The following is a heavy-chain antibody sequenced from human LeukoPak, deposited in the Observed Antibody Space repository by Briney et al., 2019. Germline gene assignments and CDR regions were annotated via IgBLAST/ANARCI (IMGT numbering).Heavy chain of an antibody. D-gene: IGHD3-10*01. CDR1: GGSFSGYY. Sequence: SETLSLTCAVYGGSFSGYYWSWIRQPPGKGLEWIGEINLSGSTNYNPSLKSRVTISVDTSKNQFSLKLSSVTAADTAVYYCARGCTKNYYGSGSYYNSGYYFDYWGQGTLVTVSS. V-gene: IGHV4-34*01. CDR3: ARGCTKNYYGSGSYYNSGYYFDY. J-gene: IGHJ4*02. CDR2: INLSGST.